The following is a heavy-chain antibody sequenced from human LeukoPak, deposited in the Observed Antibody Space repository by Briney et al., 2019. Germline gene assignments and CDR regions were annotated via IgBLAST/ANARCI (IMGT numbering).Heavy chain of an antibody. Sequence: SETLSLTCTVSGGSISSSSYYWCWIRQPPGKGLEWIGSIYYSGSTYYNPSLKSRVTISVDTSKNQFSLKLSSVTAADTAVYYCARSPRIAVAGTVWFDPWGQGTLVTVSS. CDR1: GGSISSSSYY. J-gene: IGHJ5*02. CDR3: ARSPRIAVAGTVWFDP. CDR2: IYYSGST. V-gene: IGHV4-39*07. D-gene: IGHD6-19*01.